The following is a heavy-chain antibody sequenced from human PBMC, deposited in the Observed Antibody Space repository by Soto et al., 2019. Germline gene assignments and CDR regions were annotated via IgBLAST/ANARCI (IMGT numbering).Heavy chain of an antibody. Sequence: ESLTMSCRGSSENFTTFWMGVVRQMPGKGLEWMGITYPVDSETKYSPDFEGQVTISADRSTNTDYLQWRSLRASDTAMYYCARLGFPGAIYFDSWGLGTPVTVYS. CDR1: SENFTTFW. J-gene: IGHJ4*02. D-gene: IGHD3-3*02. V-gene: IGHV5-51*01. CDR3: ARLGFPGAIYFDS. CDR2: TYPVDSET.